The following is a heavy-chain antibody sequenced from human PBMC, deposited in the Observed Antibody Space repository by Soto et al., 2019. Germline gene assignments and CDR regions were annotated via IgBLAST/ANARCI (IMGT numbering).Heavy chain of an antibody. CDR2: IAYDGNNK. D-gene: IGHD6-19*01. Sequence: GGSLRLSCAASGFTFSSFAMHWVRQAPGKGLEWVALIAYDGNNKYFADSVKGRFTISRDNSKDTVYLQMNSLRAEDTAVYYCAKDKGSGWYGIDYWGQGTLVNVSS. J-gene: IGHJ4*02. CDR3: AKDKGSGWYGIDY. V-gene: IGHV3-30*18. CDR1: GFTFSSFA.